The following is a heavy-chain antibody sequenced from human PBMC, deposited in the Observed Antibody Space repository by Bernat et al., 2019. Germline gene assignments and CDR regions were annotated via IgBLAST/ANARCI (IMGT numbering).Heavy chain of an antibody. J-gene: IGHJ3*02. CDR3: AKISVPATVTWAFDI. CDR2: ISGGAGNT. D-gene: IGHD2-2*01. V-gene: IGHV3-23*01. Sequence: EVRLLESGGGLVQPGGSLRLSCAASGFTFSSYAMSWVRQAPGKGLEWVSVISGGAGNTYYADSVKGRFTISRDNSKNTLYLQMNSLRAEDTAVYYCAKISVPATVTWAFDIWGQGTMVTVSS. CDR1: GFTFSSYA.